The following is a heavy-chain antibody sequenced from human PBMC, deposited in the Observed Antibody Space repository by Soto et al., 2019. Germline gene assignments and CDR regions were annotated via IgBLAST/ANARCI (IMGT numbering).Heavy chain of an antibody. D-gene: IGHD4-17*01. J-gene: IGHJ5*02. CDR1: GGSFSGYY. CDR3: ASSDYGGRNNWFDP. CDR2: INHSGST. V-gene: IGHV4-34*01. Sequence: QVQLQQWGAGLLKPSETLSLTCAVYGGSFSGYYWSWIRQPPGKGLEWIGEINHSGSTNYNPSLKSRVTISVDTSKNQFSLKLSSVTAADTAVYYCASSDYGGRNNWFDPWGQGTLVTVSS.